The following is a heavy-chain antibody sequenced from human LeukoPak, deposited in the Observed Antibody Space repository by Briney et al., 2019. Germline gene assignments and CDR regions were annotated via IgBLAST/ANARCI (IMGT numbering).Heavy chain of an antibody. V-gene: IGHV3-11*01. J-gene: IGHJ3*02. CDR1: GFTFSDYY. Sequence: SGGSLRLSCAASGFTFSDYYMSWIRQAPGKGLGWVSYISSSGSTIYYADSVKGRFTISRDNAKNSLYLQMNSLRAEDTAVYYCARSLPYYYDSSGYYGAFDIWGQGTMVTVSS. CDR3: ARSLPYYYDSSGYYGAFDI. CDR2: ISSSGSTI. D-gene: IGHD3-22*01.